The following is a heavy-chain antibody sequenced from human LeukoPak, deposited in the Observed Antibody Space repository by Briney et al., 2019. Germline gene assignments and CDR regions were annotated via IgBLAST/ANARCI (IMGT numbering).Heavy chain of an antibody. V-gene: IGHV3-11*01. CDR1: GFTFSDYY. D-gene: IGHD3-10*02. CDR2: ISRSGSTK. J-gene: IGHJ6*03. CDR3: ARSLRVRGVPDYMDV. Sequence: GSLRLSCAASGFTFSDYYMSWIRQAPGKGLEWVSSISRSGSTKYYADSVKGRFTISRDNAKNSLFLQMNSLRAEDTAVYYCARSLRVRGVPDYMDVWGKGTTVIISS.